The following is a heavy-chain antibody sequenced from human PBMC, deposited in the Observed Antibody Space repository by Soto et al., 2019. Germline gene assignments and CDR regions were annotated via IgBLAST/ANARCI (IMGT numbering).Heavy chain of an antibody. CDR2: IDHSGST. CDR1: RGSFNAYS. Sequence: SETLSLTCAVHRGSFNAYSWTWIRQPPGKGLEWIGEIDHSGSTTYNPSLKRRIIMSVDTSKNQFSLNVSSMPAADTAVYYCARGLRYSGMDVWGQGTTLTVSS. CDR3: ARGLRYSGMDV. V-gene: IGHV4-34*01. J-gene: IGHJ6*02.